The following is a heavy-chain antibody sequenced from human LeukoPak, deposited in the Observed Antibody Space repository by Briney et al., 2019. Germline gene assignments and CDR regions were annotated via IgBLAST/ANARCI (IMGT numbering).Heavy chain of an antibody. Sequence: GASVKDSCKASGYTFASYDISWVRPATGQGLEWMGWMNPNSGDTGYAQQFQGRVTMTRNTSISTAYMELSSLRSEDTAVYYCARRVKQLWYFDLWGRGTQVTVSS. V-gene: IGHV1-8*01. D-gene: IGHD6-13*01. CDR3: ARRVKQLWYFDL. CDR2: MNPNSGDT. J-gene: IGHJ2*01. CDR1: GYTFASYD.